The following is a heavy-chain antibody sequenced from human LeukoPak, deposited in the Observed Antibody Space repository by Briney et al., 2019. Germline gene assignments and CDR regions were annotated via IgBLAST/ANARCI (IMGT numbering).Heavy chain of an antibody. J-gene: IGHJ1*01. V-gene: IGHV3-23*01. CDR1: GFTFTNFA. CDR3: VRLQAEDPYGVYFQY. Sequence: PGGSLRLSCEASGFTFTNFAMSWVRQAPGKGVEWVSDISGSGGNTKYADSVKGRFTISRDNSKNTLYLKMNSLRVDDTAVYYCVRLQAEDPYGVYFQYWGQGTLVTVSS. D-gene: IGHD4-17*01. CDR2: ISGSGGNT.